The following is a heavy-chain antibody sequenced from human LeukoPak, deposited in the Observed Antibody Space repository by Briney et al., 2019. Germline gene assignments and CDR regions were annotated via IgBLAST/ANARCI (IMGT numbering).Heavy chain of an antibody. CDR2: TRNKANAYTI. CDR3: ARERSSGSYYLGSFDS. V-gene: IGHV3-72*01. J-gene: IGHJ4*02. CDR1: GFTFTDHY. D-gene: IGHD1-26*01. Sequence: PGGSLRLSCAASGFTFTDHYMDWVRQAPGKGLEWVGRTRNKANAYTIEYAASVKGRFTISRDDSRNSLYLQMSSLKTEDTAVYFCARERSSGSYYLGSFDSWGQGTLVTVSS.